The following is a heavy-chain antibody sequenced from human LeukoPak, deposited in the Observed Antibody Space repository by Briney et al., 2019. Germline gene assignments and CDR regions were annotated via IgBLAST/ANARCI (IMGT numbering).Heavy chain of an antibody. J-gene: IGHJ4*02. Sequence: SSETLSLTCTVSGGSISSSSYYWGRIRQPPGKGLEWIGSIYYSGSTYYNPSLKSRVTLSVDTSKNQFSLKLSSVTAADTAVYYCARQRRGGYSFHFDYWGQGTLVTVSS. D-gene: IGHD4-11*01. CDR3: ARQRRGGYSFHFDY. CDR2: IYYSGST. CDR1: GGSISSSSYY. V-gene: IGHV4-39*01.